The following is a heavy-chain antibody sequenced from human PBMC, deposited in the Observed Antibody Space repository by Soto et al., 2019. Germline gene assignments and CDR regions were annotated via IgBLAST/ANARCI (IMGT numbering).Heavy chain of an antibody. CDR2: INPNSGDT. Sequence: ASVKVSCKASGYTFTGYFMHWVRQAPGQGLEWMGWINPNSGDTNYPQKFQGWVTMTRDTSINTAYMEVSRLSSDDTAVYYCAREVAGGMDVWGQGTTFTVSS. CDR3: AREVAGGMDV. CDR1: GYTFTGYF. V-gene: IGHV1-2*04. J-gene: IGHJ6*02.